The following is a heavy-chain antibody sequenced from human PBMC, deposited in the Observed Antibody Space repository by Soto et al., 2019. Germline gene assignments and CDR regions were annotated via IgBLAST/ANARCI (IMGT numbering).Heavy chain of an antibody. CDR1: GFTLSTYS. CDR3: ARMKRRSLRCIETSGDDSSGEFDC. Sequence: EVQLVESGGGLVQPGGSLSLSCAASGFTLSTYSMHWLRQAPGKGLVWVSRINSDGGDTNYADSVKGRFTISRDSSKKTLYLHMRGLRAEDTAVYYCARMKRRSLRCIETSGDDSSGEFDCWGQGTLVTVSS. V-gene: IGHV3-74*01. J-gene: IGHJ4*02. CDR2: INSDGGDT. D-gene: IGHD5-12*01.